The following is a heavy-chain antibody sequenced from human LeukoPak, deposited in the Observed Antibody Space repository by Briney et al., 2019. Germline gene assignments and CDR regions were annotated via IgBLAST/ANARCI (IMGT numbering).Heavy chain of an antibody. J-gene: IGHJ5*02. CDR3: AREGNVLLSYFDP. CDR1: GFPFSNYA. Sequence: GGSLRLSCAASGFPFSNYAMHWVRQAPGKGLEYVSQISYDGYNKYYADSVKGRFTISRDNSKHTLYLQMNSLRAEDSAVYYCAREGNVLLSYFDPWGQGTLVTVSS. V-gene: IGHV3-30-3*01. CDR2: ISYDGYNK. D-gene: IGHD3-16*01.